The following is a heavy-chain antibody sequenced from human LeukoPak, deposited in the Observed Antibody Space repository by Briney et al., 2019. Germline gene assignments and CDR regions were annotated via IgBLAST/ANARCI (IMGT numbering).Heavy chain of an antibody. CDR1: GYSFTSYW. J-gene: IGHJ4*02. Sequence: GESLKISCKGSGYSFTSYWIGWVRQMPGKGLEWMGIIYPGDSDTRYSPSFQGQVTISADKSISTAYLQWSSLKTSDTARYYCARHISPYYYDSSGYYYYFDYWGQGTLVTVSS. CDR2: IYPGDSDT. D-gene: IGHD3-22*01. V-gene: IGHV5-51*01. CDR3: ARHISPYYYDSSGYYYYFDY.